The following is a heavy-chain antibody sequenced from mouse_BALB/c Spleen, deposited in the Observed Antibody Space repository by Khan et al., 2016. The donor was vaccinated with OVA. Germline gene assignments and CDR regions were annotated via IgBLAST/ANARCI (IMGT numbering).Heavy chain of an antibody. J-gene: IGHJ3*01. D-gene: IGHD2-1*01. CDR3: ARDRDGNYEFAC. CDR2: IWGDGST. Sequence: QVQLQQSGPGLVAPSQSLSITCTVSGFSLTNYGVNWVRQPPGKGLEWLGMIWGDGSTDYNSALKSRLSISKDNSKSQVFLKMNSLQAEDTARYYCARDRDGNYEFACWGRGTLVTVSA. CDR1: GFSLTNYG. V-gene: IGHV2-6-7*01.